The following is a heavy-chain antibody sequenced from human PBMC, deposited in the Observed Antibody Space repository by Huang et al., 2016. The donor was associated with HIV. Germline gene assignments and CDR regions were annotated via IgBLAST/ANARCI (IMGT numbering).Heavy chain of an antibody. V-gene: IGHV5-51*01. D-gene: IGHD3-9*01. CDR1: GYSFTSYW. J-gene: IGHJ4*02. CDR2: IYPGDSAT. Sequence: EVQLVQSGAEVKKPGESLKLYCQGSGYSFTSYWIGWVGQMPGNGLEWMGIIYPGDSATRYSPSFQGQVTISADKSISTAYLQWSSLKASDTAMYYCARQEHYDILTGYYSPAYWGQGTLVTVSS. CDR3: ARQEHYDILTGYYSPAY.